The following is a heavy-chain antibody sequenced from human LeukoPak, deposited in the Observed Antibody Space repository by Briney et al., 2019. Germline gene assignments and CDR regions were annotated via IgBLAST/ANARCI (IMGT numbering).Heavy chain of an antibody. Sequence: GGSLRLSCAASGFAFSSYWMHWVRQAPGKGLLWVSRIDTDGSSTIYADSVKGRFTISRDNAKNTLYLQMNSLRAEDTAVYYCARGYAGIDYWGQGSLVTVSS. J-gene: IGHJ4*02. V-gene: IGHV3-74*01. CDR1: GFAFSSYW. D-gene: IGHD5-12*01. CDR2: IDTDGSST. CDR3: ARGYAGIDY.